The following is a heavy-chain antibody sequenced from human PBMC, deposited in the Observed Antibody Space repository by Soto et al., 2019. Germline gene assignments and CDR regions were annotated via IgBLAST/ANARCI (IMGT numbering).Heavy chain of an antibody. V-gene: IGHV3-7*01. Sequence: EVQLVESGGGLVQPGGSLRLSCAASGFTFSRYWMTWXXXXXXXGVEWVAKIKEDGREKYYVDSVKGRFTISRDNXXXXXXXXXXXXXXXXXXXXXXXXXXXXXXXDIWGQGTMVTVSS. CDR2: IKEDGREK. CDR3: XXXXXXXXXDI. CDR1: GFTFSRYW. J-gene: IGHJ3*02.